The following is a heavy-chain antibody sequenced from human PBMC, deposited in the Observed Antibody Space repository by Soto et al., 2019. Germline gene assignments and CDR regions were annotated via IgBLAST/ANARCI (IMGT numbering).Heavy chain of an antibody. CDR3: ARASYIWCSSPRCHPLRLGMDV. D-gene: IGHD2-2*01. J-gene: IGHJ6*02. CDR2: INAVNSIT. V-gene: IGHV1-3*01. Sequence: VQLVQSGAEVTKPGASVKVSCKASGYTFTSYAMHCVRQAPGQTLDWMRRINAVNSITKYSQKFQGRVSSPTYTSASTAYLELSSRRSGVTGLYYWARASYIWCSSPRCHPLRLGMDVCCQGTTVTLSS. CDR1: GYTFTSYA.